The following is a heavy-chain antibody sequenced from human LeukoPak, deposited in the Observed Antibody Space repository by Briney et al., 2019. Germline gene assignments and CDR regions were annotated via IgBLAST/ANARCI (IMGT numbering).Heavy chain of an antibody. CDR2: IYHSGST. Sequence: PSETLSLTCAVSGCSISSSNWWSWVCQPPGKGLEWIGEIYHSGSTNYNPSLKSRVTISVDKSKNQFSLKLSSVTAADTAVYYCARDLGVITFGGVIAATNAFDIWGQGTMVTVSS. CDR3: ARDLGVITFGGVIAATNAFDI. V-gene: IGHV4-4*02. CDR1: GCSISSSNW. D-gene: IGHD3-16*02. J-gene: IGHJ3*02.